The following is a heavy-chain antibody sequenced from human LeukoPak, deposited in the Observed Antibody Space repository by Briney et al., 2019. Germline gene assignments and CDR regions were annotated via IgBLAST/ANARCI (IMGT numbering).Heavy chain of an antibody. CDR2: ISGSGTI. Sequence: PSETLSLTCTVSGGSIHSYWSWIRQPAGKGLEWIGRISGSGTITYNPALQSRLTISIDTSKNQFSLKLSSVTAADTAVYYCARFASNSSSWRLVLYYFDYWGQGTLVTVSS. CDR1: GGSIHSY. D-gene: IGHD6-13*01. V-gene: IGHV4-4*07. J-gene: IGHJ4*02. CDR3: ARFASNSSSWRLVLYYFDY.